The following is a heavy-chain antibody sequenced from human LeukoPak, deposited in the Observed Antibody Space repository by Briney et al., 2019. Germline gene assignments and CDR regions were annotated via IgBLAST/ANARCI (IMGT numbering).Heavy chain of an antibody. V-gene: IGHV3-48*04. Sequence: SGGSLRLSCAASGFTFSSYSMNWVRQAPGKGLEWVSYITSDGNTIFYADSVRGRFTISRDNAKNSLYLQMNSLRAEDTAVYYCARVSYYDSSGYYPAYYYYYYMDVWGKGTTVTVSS. D-gene: IGHD3-22*01. CDR3: ARVSYYDSSGYYPAYYYYYYMDV. CDR1: GFTFSSYS. CDR2: ITSDGNTI. J-gene: IGHJ6*03.